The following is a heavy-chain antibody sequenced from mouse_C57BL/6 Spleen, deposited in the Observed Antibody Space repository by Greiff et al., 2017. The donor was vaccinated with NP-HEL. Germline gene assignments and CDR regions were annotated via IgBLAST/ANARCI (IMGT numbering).Heavy chain of an antibody. CDR3: ARVDCLWYFEV. CDR2: ISNLAYSI. J-gene: IGHJ1*03. CDR1: GFTFSDYG. Sequence: EVKLEESGGGLVQPGGSLKLSCAASGFTFSDYGMAWVRQAPRKGPEWVAFISNLAYSIYYADTVTGRFTISRENAKNTLYLEMSSLRSEDTAMYYCARVDCLWYFEVWGTGTTVTVSS. V-gene: IGHV5-15*04. D-gene: IGHD6-5*01.